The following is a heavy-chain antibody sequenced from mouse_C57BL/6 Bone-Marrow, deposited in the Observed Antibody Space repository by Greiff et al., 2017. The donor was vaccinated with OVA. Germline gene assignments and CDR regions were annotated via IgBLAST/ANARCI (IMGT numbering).Heavy chain of an antibody. D-gene: IGHD1-1*01. V-gene: IGHV1-76*01. Sequence: VKLMESGAELVRPGASVKLSCKASGYTFTDYYINWVKQRPGQGLEWIARIYPGSGNTYYNEKFKGKATLTAEKSSSTAYMQLSSLTSEDSAVYFCARNYGSKYCAMDYWGQGTSVTVSS. CDR1: GYTFTDYY. CDR2: IYPGSGNT. CDR3: ARNYGSKYCAMDY. J-gene: IGHJ4*01.